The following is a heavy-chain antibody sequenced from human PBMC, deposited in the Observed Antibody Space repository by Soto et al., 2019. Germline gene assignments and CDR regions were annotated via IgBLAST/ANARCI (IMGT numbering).Heavy chain of an antibody. CDR3: ARDSSGSNPYYFDY. V-gene: IGHV3-30-3*01. Sequence: QVQLVESGGGVVQPGRSLRLSCAASGFTFSSYAMHWVRQAPGKGLEWVAVISYDGSNKYYADSVKGRFTISRDNSKNTLYLQMNSLRAEGTAVYYCARDSSGSNPYYFDYWGQGTLVTVSS. CDR2: ISYDGSNK. CDR1: GFTFSSYA. J-gene: IGHJ4*02. D-gene: IGHD3-22*01.